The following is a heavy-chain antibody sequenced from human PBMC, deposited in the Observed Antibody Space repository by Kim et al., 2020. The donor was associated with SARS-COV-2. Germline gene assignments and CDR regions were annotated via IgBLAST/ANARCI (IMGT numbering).Heavy chain of an antibody. CDR1: GYSFTSYW. D-gene: IGHD3-22*01. CDR2: IYPGDSDT. J-gene: IGHJ3*02. V-gene: IGHV5-51*01. CDR3: ARPLDYYDSSGYYDAFDI. Sequence: GESLKISCKGSGYSFTSYWIGWVRQMPGKGLEWMGIIYPGDSDTRYSPSFQGQVTISADKSISTAYLQWSSLKASDTAMYYCARPLDYYDSSGYYDAFDIWGQGTMVTVSS.